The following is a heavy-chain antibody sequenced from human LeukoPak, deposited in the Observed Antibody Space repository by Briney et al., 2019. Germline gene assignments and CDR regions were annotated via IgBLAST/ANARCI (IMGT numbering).Heavy chain of an antibody. J-gene: IGHJ6*02. CDR3: TRDMRPGGADV. Sequence: GGSLRLSCSISGFTFTDYAVHWVRQVPGKGLEWVSGILWNGGETGYADSVKGRFTISRDKVKNFLYLQMNSLRVEDTALYFCTRDMRPGGADVWGQGTTVTVSS. V-gene: IGHV3-9*01. CDR1: GFTFTDYA. CDR2: ILWNGGET. D-gene: IGHD4-17*01.